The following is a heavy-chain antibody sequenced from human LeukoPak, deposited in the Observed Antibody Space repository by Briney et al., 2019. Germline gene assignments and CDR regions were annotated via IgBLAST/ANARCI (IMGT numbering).Heavy chain of an antibody. Sequence: GASVKVSCKASGYTFTSYGISWVRQAPGQGLEWMGWISAYNGNTNYAQKLQGRVTMTTDTSTSTAYMELRSLRSDDTAVYYCARVRDEAVVGNNSSSWYPHPRNWFDPWGQGALVTVSS. V-gene: IGHV1-18*01. D-gene: IGHD6-13*01. J-gene: IGHJ5*02. CDR1: GYTFTSYG. CDR3: ARVRDEAVVGNNSSSWYPHPRNWFDP. CDR2: ISAYNGNT.